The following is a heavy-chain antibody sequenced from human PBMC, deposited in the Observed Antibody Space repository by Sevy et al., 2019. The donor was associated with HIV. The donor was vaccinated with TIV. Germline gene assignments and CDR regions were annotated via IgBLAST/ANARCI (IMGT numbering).Heavy chain of an antibody. CDR3: ARGGNGDFWSYEYYYYGMDV. CDR2: MSPNTGAT. J-gene: IGHJ6*02. CDR1: GYTFTTYD. V-gene: IGHV1-8*01. Sequence: ASVKVSCAAFGYTFTTYDINWVRQAPGQGLEWMGLMSPNTGATGFAQKFQGRVTLTRNKSITTAYMELSSLTYEDTAIYYCARGGNGDFWSYEYYYYGMDVWGQGTTVTVSS. D-gene: IGHD3-3*01.